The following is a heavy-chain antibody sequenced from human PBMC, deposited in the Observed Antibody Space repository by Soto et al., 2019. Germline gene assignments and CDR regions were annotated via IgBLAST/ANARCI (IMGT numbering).Heavy chain of an antibody. D-gene: IGHD5-18*01. CDR3: ARDSSLWSGYSYGGLDY. J-gene: IGHJ4*02. CDR1: GFTFSSYG. CDR2: IWYDGSNK. V-gene: IGHV3-33*01. Sequence: GGSLRLSCAASGFTFSSYGMHWVRQAPGKGLEWVAVIWYDGSNKYYADSVKGRFTISRDNSKNTLYLQMNSLRAEDTAVYYCARDSSLWSGYSYGGLDYWGQGTLVTVSS.